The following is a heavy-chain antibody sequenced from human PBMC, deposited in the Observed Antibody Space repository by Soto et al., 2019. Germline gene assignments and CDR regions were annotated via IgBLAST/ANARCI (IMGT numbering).Heavy chain of an antibody. Sequence: DVRLAESGGGLVQPGGSLRLSCTTSGFSFASFAMTWVRQAPGKGLEWVATLSGSDGKTYYADCVKGRFSISRDTSRNTLYLQMNSLRADDTAIYYCAKWSYLDYWGQGTRVTVSS. V-gene: IGHV3-23*04. D-gene: IGHD3-3*01. J-gene: IGHJ4*02. CDR3: AKWSYLDY. CDR2: LSGSDGKT. CDR1: GFSFASFA.